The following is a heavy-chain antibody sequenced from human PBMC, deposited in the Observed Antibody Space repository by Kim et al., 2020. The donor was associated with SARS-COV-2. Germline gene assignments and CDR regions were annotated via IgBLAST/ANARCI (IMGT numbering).Heavy chain of an antibody. D-gene: IGHD2-2*01. Sequence: GGSLRLSCAASGLTFSRYGMHWVRQAPGKGLEWVAAILYDGSNNYYADSVKVRFTISRDNSKNTLYLQMNSLRAEDTAVYYCVKGGLNMPADRDYWGQGTLVTVSS. V-gene: IGHV3-30*18. J-gene: IGHJ4*02. CDR2: ILYDGSNN. CDR3: VKGGLNMPADRDY. CDR1: GLTFSRYG.